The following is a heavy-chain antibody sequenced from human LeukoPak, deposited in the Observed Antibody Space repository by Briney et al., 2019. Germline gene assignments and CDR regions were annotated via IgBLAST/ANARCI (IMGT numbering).Heavy chain of an antibody. Sequence: PSETLSLTCAVYGGSFSGYYWSWIRQPPGKGLEWIGEINHSGSTNYNPSLKSRVTISVDTSKNQFSLKLSSVTAADTAVYYCARILLGSSGYYRRGNWFDPWGQGTLVTVSS. CDR2: INHSGST. J-gene: IGHJ5*02. CDR3: ARILLGSSGYYRRGNWFDP. D-gene: IGHD3-22*01. CDR1: GGSFSGYY. V-gene: IGHV4-34*01.